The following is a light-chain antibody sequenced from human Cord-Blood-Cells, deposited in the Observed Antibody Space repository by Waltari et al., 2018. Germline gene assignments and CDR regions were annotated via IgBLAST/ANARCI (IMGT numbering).Light chain of an antibody. CDR2: DAS. Sequence: EIVLTQSPATLSLSPGERATLSCRASQSVSSYLAWYQQKPGQAPRLLIYDASNRATGIPARFSGSGSGTDFTRTISSLEPEDFAVYYCQQRSNWPFTLGPGTKVDIK. J-gene: IGKJ3*01. CDR3: QQRSNWPFT. CDR1: QSVSSY. V-gene: IGKV3-11*01.